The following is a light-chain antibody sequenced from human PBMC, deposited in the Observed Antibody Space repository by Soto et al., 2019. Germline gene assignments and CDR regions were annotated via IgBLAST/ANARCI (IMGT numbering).Light chain of an antibody. Sequence: DIQMTQSPSTLSASVGDRVTITCRASQSISSWLAWYQQRPGKAPKLLIFDASSLEGGVPSRFSGSGSGTEFTLTISSLQPDDFATYYCQHYNNFPYIFGQGTKLEMK. CDR3: QHYNNFPYI. V-gene: IGKV1-5*01. J-gene: IGKJ2*01. CDR2: DAS. CDR1: QSISSW.